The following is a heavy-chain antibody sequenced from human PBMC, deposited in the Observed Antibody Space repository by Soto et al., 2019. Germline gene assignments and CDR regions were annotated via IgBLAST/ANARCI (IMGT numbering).Heavy chain of an antibody. D-gene: IGHD2-15*01. CDR1: GFTFSSFG. V-gene: IGHV3-30*03. J-gene: IGHJ6*01. Sequence: GGSLRLSCAAPGFTFSSFGMHWVRQAPGKGLEWVAFISYGGGKEFYADSVKGRFTISRDNSKNTLYLQMNSLRVEDTAVHYCARDISDCSGGNCYSDNYYYGMDVWGQGTTVTVSS. CDR3: ARDISDCSGGNCYSDNYYYGMDV. CDR2: ISYGGGKE.